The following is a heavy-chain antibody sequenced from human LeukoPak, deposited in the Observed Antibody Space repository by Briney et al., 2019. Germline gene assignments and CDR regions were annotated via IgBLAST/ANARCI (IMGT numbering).Heavy chain of an antibody. Sequence: PGGSLRLSCAASGFTFSSYEMNWVRQAPGKGLEWVSYISSSGSTIYYADSVKGRFTISRDNAKNSLYLQMNSLRAEDTALYYCAKDRGYSGYDSDTIDYWGQGTLVTVSS. D-gene: IGHD5-12*01. CDR1: GFTFSSYE. CDR2: ISSSGSTI. J-gene: IGHJ4*02. V-gene: IGHV3-48*03. CDR3: AKDRGYSGYDSDTIDY.